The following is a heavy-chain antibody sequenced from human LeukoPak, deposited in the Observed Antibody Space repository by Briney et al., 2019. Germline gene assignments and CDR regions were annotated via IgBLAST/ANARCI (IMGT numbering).Heavy chain of an antibody. J-gene: IGHJ5*02. CDR1: GFTFSTYA. Sequence: GGSLRLSCVDSGFTFSTYAMHWVRQAPGKGLEWVAVMSYDGRIEYYADSVKGRFTISRDNSKNTLYLQMNSLSAEDTAVYYCVRCSTTSGHSVRWFDPWGQGTLVTVSS. CDR2: MSYDGRIE. D-gene: IGHD3-22*01. V-gene: IGHV3-30*04. CDR3: VRCSTTSGHSVRWFDP.